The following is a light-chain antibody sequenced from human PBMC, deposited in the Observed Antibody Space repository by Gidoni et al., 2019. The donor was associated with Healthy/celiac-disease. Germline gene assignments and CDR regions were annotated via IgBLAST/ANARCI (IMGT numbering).Light chain of an antibody. J-gene: IGKJ1*01. CDR2: KAS. V-gene: IGKV1-5*03. Sequence: DIQMTQSPSTLSASVGDRVTITCRASQSISSWLAWYQQKPGKAPKLLIYKASSLESGVPSRFSSSGSRTEFTLTSSSLQPDDFATYYCQQYNSYSTFGQGTKVEIK. CDR1: QSISSW. CDR3: QQYNSYST.